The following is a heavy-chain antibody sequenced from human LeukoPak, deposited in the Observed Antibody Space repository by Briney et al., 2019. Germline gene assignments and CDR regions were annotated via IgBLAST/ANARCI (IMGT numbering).Heavy chain of an antibody. Sequence: GGSLRLSCAASGFTFSSYGMHWVRQAPGKGLEWVAVIWYDGSNKYYADSVKGRFTISRDNSKNTLYLQMNSLRAEDTAVYYCARALVVVPAAHFDYWGQGTLVTVSS. CDR1: GFTFSSYG. CDR2: IWYDGSNK. D-gene: IGHD2-2*01. V-gene: IGHV3-33*01. CDR3: ARALVVVPAAHFDY. J-gene: IGHJ4*02.